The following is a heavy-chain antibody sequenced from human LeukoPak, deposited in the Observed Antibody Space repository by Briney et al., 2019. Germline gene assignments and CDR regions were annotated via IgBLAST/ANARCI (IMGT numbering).Heavy chain of an antibody. J-gene: IGHJ4*02. CDR2: IKQDGSNK. D-gene: IGHD4-17*01. V-gene: IGHV3-7*03. CDR1: GFTFSSYW. Sequence: GGSLRLSCAASGFTFSSYWMSWVRQAPGKGLEWVANIKQDGSNKYYADSVKGRFTISRDNSKNTLYLQMNSLRAEDTAVYYCARGRNYGDDPFDYWGQGTLVTVSS. CDR3: ARGRNYGDDPFDY.